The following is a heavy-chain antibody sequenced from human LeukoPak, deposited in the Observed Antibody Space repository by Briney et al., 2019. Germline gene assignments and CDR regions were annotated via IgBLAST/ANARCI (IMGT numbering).Heavy chain of an antibody. CDR1: GFTFSRYG. CDR3: VGWGISGITNH. V-gene: IGHV3-33*01. Sequence: GGSLRLSCAASGFTFSRYGMHWVRQSPGKGLQWVAAIWYDGTNTYYEDSVKGRFTTSRDKNSLFLQMNSVRAEDTAVYYCVGWGISGITNHWGQGTLVTVSS. CDR2: IWYDGTNT. J-gene: IGHJ4*02. D-gene: IGHD1-7*01.